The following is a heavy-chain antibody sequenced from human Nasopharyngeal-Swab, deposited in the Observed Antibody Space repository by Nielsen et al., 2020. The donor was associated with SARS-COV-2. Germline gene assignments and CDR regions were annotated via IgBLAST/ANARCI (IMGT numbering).Heavy chain of an antibody. D-gene: IGHD3-10*01. CDR2: IYHSGST. CDR3: ARVVMVRGVSYYYYMDV. Sequence: PGKGLEWIGSIYHSGSTYYNPSLKSRVTISVDTSKNQFSLNLSSVTAADTAVYYCARVVMVRGVSYYYYMDVWGKGTTVTVSS. J-gene: IGHJ6*03. V-gene: IGHV4-38-2*02.